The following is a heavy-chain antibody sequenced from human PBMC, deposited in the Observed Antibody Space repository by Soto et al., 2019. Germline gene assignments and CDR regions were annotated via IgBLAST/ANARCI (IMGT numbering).Heavy chain of an antibody. Sequence: SETLSLTCTVSGGSISSGDYYCSWIRQPPGKGLEWIGYIYYSGSTYYNPSLKSRVTISVDTSKNQFSLKLSSVTAADTAVYYCARNIDALGFDYWGQGTLVTVSS. J-gene: IGHJ4*02. D-gene: IGHD5-12*01. V-gene: IGHV4-30-4*01. CDR1: GGSISSGDYY. CDR2: IYYSGST. CDR3: ARNIDALGFDY.